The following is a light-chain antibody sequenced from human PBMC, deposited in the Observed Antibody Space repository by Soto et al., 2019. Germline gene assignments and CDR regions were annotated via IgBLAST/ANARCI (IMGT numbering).Light chain of an antibody. Sequence: QSALTQPASVSGSPGQSITIPCTGTSSDVGSYNLVSWYQQHPGKAPNLMIYEVTKRPSGVSNRFTGSKSGNTASLTISGLQAEDEAEYYCCSYAGRSTFYVFGTGTKVTVL. CDR1: SSDVGSYNL. J-gene: IGLJ1*01. V-gene: IGLV2-23*02. CDR3: CSYAGRSTFYV. CDR2: EVT.